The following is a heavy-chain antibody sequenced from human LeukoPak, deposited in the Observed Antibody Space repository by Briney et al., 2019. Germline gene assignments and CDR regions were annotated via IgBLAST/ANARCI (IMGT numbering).Heavy chain of an antibody. CDR3: ALLNYYGSGSYAY. J-gene: IGHJ4*02. V-gene: IGHV3-23*01. CDR1: GFTFSSYA. D-gene: IGHD3-10*01. Sequence: PGGSPTLSCAAAGFTFSSYAMSWVRQAPGKGLEWVSAISGSGETTYYADSVKGRFTISRDNSKNTLYLQMNSLRAEDTAIYYCALLNYYGSGSYAYWGQGTLVSVS. CDR2: ISGSGETT.